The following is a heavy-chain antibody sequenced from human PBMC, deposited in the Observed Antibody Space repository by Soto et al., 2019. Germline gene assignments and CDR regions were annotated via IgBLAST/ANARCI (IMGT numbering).Heavy chain of an antibody. J-gene: IGHJ4*02. CDR2: IDPSDSQT. CDR1: GYSFAGYW. D-gene: IGHD3-22*01. V-gene: IGHV5-10-1*01. CDR3: ARQIYDSDTGPNFQYYFDS. Sequence: GESLKISCKGSGYSFAGYWITWVRQKPGKGLEWKGRIDPSDSQTYYSPSFRGHVTIPVTKSITTVFLQWSSLRASDTAMYYCARQIYDSDTGPNFQYYFDSWGQGTPVTVSS.